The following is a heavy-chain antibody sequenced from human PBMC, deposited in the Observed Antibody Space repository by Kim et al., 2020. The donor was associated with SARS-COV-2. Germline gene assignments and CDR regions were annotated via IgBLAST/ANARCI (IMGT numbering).Heavy chain of an antibody. CDR1: GFIFDDYA. J-gene: IGHJ4*02. CDR2: ISRDGDYT. D-gene: IGHD2-15*01. V-gene: IGHV3-43*02. Sequence: GGSLRLSCAASGFIFDDYAMHWARQVPGKGLEWVSLISRDGDYTRYADSVKGRFTISRDNSKNSLYLQMNSLRTEDTALYYCAKAEYCIPGNCYLIDYWGQGTLVTVSS. CDR3: AKAEYCIPGNCYLIDY.